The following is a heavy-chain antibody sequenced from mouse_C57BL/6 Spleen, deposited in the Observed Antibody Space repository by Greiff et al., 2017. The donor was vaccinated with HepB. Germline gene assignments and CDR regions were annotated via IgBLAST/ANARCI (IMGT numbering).Heavy chain of an antibody. Sequence: VHVKQSGAELVRPGASVKLSCTASGFNIKDDYMHWVKQRPEQGLEWIGWIDPENGDTEYASKFQGKATITADTSSNTAYLQLSSLTSEDTAVYYCTGITDWFAYWGQGTLVTVSA. J-gene: IGHJ3*01. CDR1: GFNIKDDY. CDR3: TGITDWFAY. CDR2: IDPENGDT. V-gene: IGHV14-4*01. D-gene: IGHD2-4*01.